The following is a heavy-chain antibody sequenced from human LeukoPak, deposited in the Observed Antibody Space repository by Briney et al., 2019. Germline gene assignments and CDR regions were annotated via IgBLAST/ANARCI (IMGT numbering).Heavy chain of an antibody. V-gene: IGHV3-11*01. CDR1: GFTFSENY. J-gene: IGHJ5*02. Sequence: PGGSLRLSCAASGFTFSENYMSWIRQAPGKGLEWVSYISNSGSQINYGDSVKGRFTISRDNAKSSVYLQMNSLRAEDTAVYYCARDRSAGTTGGGLDPWGQGTLVTVSS. CDR2: ISNSGSQI. CDR3: ARDRSAGTTGGGLDP. D-gene: IGHD1-1*01.